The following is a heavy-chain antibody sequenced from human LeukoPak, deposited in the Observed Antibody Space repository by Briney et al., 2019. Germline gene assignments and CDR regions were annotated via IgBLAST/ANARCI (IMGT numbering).Heavy chain of an antibody. Sequence: ASVKVSCKASGYTFTGYYMHWVRQAPGQGLEWMGIINPSGGSTSYAQKFQGRVTMTRDTSTSTVYMELSSLRSEDTAVYYCARARWAGYSSGWYYFDYWGQGTLVTVSS. V-gene: IGHV1-46*01. CDR1: GYTFTGYY. CDR3: ARARWAGYSSGWYYFDY. CDR2: INPSGGST. D-gene: IGHD6-19*01. J-gene: IGHJ4*02.